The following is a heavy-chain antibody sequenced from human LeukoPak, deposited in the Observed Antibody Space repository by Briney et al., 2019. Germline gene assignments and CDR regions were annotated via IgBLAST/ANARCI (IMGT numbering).Heavy chain of an antibody. Sequence: SETLSLTCAVYGGSFSGYYWSWIRQPPGKGLEWIGEINHSGSTNYNPSLKSRVTISVDTSKNQFSLRLSSVTAADTAVYYCARSGGPLNWFDPWGQGTLVTVSS. CDR1: GGSFSGYY. J-gene: IGHJ5*02. CDR3: ARSGGPLNWFDP. V-gene: IGHV4-34*01. CDR2: INHSGST.